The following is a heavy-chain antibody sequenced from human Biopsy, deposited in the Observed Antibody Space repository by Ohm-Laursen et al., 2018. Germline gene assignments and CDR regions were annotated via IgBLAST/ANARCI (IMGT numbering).Heavy chain of an antibody. D-gene: IGHD1-14*01. CDR3: ARMNHFDY. Sequence: SETLSLTCTVSGGSISSYHWSWIRKSPGKGLEWLGYISYTGSITSNPSLNGRVTMSLDTSKNQFSLRLIYVTAADTGVYFCARMNHFDYWGQGILVTVSS. CDR2: ISYTGSI. V-gene: IGHV4-59*01. CDR1: GGSISSYH. J-gene: IGHJ4*02.